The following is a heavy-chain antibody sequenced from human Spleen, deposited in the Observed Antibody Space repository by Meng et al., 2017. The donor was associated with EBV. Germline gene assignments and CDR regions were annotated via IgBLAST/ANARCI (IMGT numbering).Heavy chain of an antibody. CDR1: GGTFRSDA. Sequence: QVQLQQSGDEVKKPGSSVEVSCRTSGGTFRSDAVSWVRQAPGQGLEWMGGLIPMSGAPHYAQKFQDRVTIIADESTSTHSMELNNLRFEDTAMYYCASESGRGFTPDYWGQGTLVTVSS. CDR2: LIPMSGAP. J-gene: IGHJ4*02. V-gene: IGHV1-69*01. CDR3: ASESGRGFTPDY. D-gene: IGHD3-10*01.